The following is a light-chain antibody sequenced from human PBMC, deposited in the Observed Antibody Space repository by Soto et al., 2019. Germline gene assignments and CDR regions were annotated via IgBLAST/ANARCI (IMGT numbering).Light chain of an antibody. Sequence: EIVMRQSPATLSVAAGERATLSSRASENVNSSGAWWYQQQPGQAPRLLIYDASNRATGIPARFSGSGSGTDFTLTISSLEPEDFAVYYCQQRSNWPMSTFGQGTKVDI. CDR1: ENVNSS. J-gene: IGKJ2*01. CDR2: DAS. CDR3: QQRSNWPMST. V-gene: IGKV3-11*01.